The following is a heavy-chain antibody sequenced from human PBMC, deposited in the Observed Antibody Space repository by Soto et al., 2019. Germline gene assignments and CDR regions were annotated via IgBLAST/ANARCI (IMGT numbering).Heavy chain of an antibody. V-gene: IGHV1-3*01. CDR1: GYTFTSYA. Sequence: ASVKVCWKASGYTFTSYAMYWVRQAPGQRLEWMGWINAGNGNTKYSQKFQGRVTITRDTSASTAYMELSSLRSEDTAVYYCARDDIVVVPAAMRYYGSGGGVDYWGQGTLVTVSS. D-gene: IGHD2-2*01. CDR2: INAGNGNT. CDR3: ARDDIVVVPAAMRYYGSGGGVDY. J-gene: IGHJ4*02.